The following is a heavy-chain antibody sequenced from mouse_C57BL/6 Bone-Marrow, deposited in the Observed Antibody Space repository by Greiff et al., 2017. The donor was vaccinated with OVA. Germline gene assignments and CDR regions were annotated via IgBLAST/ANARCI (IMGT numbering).Heavy chain of an antibody. V-gene: IGHV1-54*01. CDR1: GYAFTNYL. J-gene: IGHJ2*01. D-gene: IGHD2-3*01. Sequence: LVESGAELVRPGTSVKVSCKASGYAFTNYLIEWVKQRPGQGLEWIGVINPGSGGTNYNEKFKGKATLTADKSSSTAYMQLSSLTSEDSAVYFCARSTGGYYGYWGQGTTLTVSS. CDR2: INPGSGGT. CDR3: ARSTGGYYGY.